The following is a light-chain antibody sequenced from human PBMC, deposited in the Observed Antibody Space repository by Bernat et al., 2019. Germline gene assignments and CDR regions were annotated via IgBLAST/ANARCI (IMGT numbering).Light chain of an antibody. J-gene: IGLJ1*01. CDR3: AAWDDSLGGFYV. CDR2: SNN. Sequence: QSVLTQPPSASGTPGQRVTISCSGSSSNIGSNYVYWYQQLPGTAPKLLIYSNNQRPSGVPDRFSGSTSGTSASLAISGLRSEDEADYYCAAWDDSLGGFYVFGTGTKVTVL. V-gene: IGLV1-47*02. CDR1: SSNIGSNY.